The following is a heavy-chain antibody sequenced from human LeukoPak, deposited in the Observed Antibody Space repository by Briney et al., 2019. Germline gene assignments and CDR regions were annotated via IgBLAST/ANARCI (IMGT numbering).Heavy chain of an antibody. D-gene: IGHD3-16*01. V-gene: IGHV4-59*11. Sequence: SETLSLTCTVSGGSISSHYWSWIRQPPGKGLEWIGYIYYSGSTNYNPSLKSRVTISVDTSKNQFSLKLSSVTAADTAVYYCARSGAFGGVIFDYWGQGTLVTVSS. CDR3: ARSGAFGGVIFDY. J-gene: IGHJ4*02. CDR1: GGSISSHY. CDR2: IYYSGST.